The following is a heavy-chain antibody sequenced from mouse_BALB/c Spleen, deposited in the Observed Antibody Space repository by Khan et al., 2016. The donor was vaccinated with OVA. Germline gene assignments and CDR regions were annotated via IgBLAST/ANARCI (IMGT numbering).Heavy chain of an antibody. V-gene: IGHV1-52*01. Sequence: QVQLQQPGTELVRPGTSVKLSCKASGYTFTSYLMHWLKQRPEQGLEWIGRIDPYDSETHYNQKFKDKATLTVDKSSNTAYMQLRSLTSEDSAVYYCARNPFAYWGQGTLVTVSA. CDR2: IDPYDSET. CDR1: GYTFTSYL. J-gene: IGHJ3*01. CDR3: ARNPFAY.